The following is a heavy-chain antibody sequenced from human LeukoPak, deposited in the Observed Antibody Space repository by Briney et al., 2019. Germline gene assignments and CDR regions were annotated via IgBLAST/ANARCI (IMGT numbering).Heavy chain of an antibody. Sequence: GGSLRLSCAASGFTFSSNAMSWVRQAPGKGLEWVSYISGSGGSTYYADSVKGRFTISRDNSKNTLYLQMNSLRAEDTAVYYCARDAYDSSGFDYWGQGTLVTVSS. J-gene: IGHJ4*02. CDR3: ARDAYDSSGFDY. CDR2: ISGSGGST. V-gene: IGHV3-23*01. D-gene: IGHD3-22*01. CDR1: GFTFSSNA.